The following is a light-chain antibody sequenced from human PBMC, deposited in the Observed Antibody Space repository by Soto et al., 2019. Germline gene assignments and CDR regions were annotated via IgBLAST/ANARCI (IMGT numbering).Light chain of an antibody. CDR1: QSVSSRY. J-gene: IGKJ1*01. V-gene: IGKV3-20*01. CDR3: QQSYSTPRT. Sequence: EIVLTQSPGTLSLSPGDTATLSCRASQSVSSRYLGWYQQRPGQAPRLLIYGASSRATGIPDRFSGSGSGTDFTLTISSLQPEDFATYFCQQSYSTPRTFGQGTKVDIK. CDR2: GAS.